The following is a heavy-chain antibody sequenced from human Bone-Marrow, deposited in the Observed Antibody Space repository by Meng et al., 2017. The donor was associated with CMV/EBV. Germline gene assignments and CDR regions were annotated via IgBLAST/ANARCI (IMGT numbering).Heavy chain of an antibody. Sequence: GESLKISCAASGFTFSSYAMHWVRQAPGKGLEWVAVISYDGSNKFYAGSVKGRSTISRDNSKNTLYLQVNSLRAEDTAVYYCARGQISYHLVYYFDHWGHGTLVTVSS. CDR3: ARGQISYHLVYYFDH. V-gene: IGHV3-30-3*01. CDR2: ISYDGSNK. J-gene: IGHJ4*01. CDR1: GFTFSSYA. D-gene: IGHD2-2*01.